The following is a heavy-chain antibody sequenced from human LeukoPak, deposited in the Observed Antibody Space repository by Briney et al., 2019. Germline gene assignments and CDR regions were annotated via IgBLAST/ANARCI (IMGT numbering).Heavy chain of an antibody. J-gene: IGHJ4*02. CDR2: FTSMSRTI. CDR1: GFTFSSYS. V-gene: IGHV3-21*01. CDR3: ARQSSGIAATDKIDY. Sequence: GGSLRLSCAASGFTFSSYSMTWVRQAPGKGLEWVSSFTSMSRTIYYADSVKGRFTISRDDAKESLYLQMNSLRAEDTAIYYCARQSSGIAATDKIDYWGQGAWSPSPQ. D-gene: IGHD6-13*01.